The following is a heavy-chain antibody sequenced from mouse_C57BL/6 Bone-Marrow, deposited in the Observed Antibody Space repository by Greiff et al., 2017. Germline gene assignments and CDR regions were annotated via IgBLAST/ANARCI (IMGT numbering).Heavy chain of an antibody. CDR1: GYTFTSYW. Sequence: VKLQQPGAELVKPGASVKMSCKASGYTFTSYWITWVKQRPGQGLEWIGDIYPGSGSTNYNEKFKSKATLTVDTSSSTAYMQLSSLTSEDSAVYYCAKVPSLYYGNWYFDVWGTGTTVTVSS. CDR3: AKVPSLYYGNWYFDV. V-gene: IGHV1-55*01. CDR2: IYPGSGST. J-gene: IGHJ1*03. D-gene: IGHD2-1*01.